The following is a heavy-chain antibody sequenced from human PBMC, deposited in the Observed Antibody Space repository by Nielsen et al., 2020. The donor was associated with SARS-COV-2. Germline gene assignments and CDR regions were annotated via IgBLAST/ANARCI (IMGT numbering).Heavy chain of an antibody. Sequence: SETLSLTCTVSGGSISSGDYYWSWIRKPPGKGLEWIGYTYYSGRTYYNPSLKSRVTISVDTSKNQFSLKLSSVTAADTALYYWARERVGGITIFGVVTRYGMDVWGQGTTVTVSS. CDR1: GGSISSGDYY. CDR3: ARERVGGITIFGVVTRYGMDV. V-gene: IGHV4-30-4*01. J-gene: IGHJ6*02. D-gene: IGHD3-3*01. CDR2: TYYSGRT.